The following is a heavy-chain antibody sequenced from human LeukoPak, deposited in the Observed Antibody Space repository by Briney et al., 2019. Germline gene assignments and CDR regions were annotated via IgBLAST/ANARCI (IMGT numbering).Heavy chain of an antibody. CDR1: GGSISSYY. CDR3: ARVTGYTIEDYFDY. D-gene: IGHD3-9*01. J-gene: IGHJ4*02. CDR2: IYYSGST. V-gene: IGHV4-59*01. Sequence: SETLSLTCTVSGGSISSYYWSWIRQPPGKGLEWIGYIYYSGSTNYNPSLKSRVTISVDTSKNQFSLKLSSVTAADTAVYYCARVTGYTIEDYFDYWGQGALVTVSS.